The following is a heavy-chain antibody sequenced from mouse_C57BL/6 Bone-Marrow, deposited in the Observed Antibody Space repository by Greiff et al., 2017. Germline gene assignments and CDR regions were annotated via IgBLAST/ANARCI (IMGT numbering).Heavy chain of an antibody. D-gene: IGHD1-1*01. V-gene: IGHV14-2*01. Sequence: EVKLVESGAELVKPGASVKLSCTASGFNIKDYYMHWVKQRTEQGLEWIGRIDPEDGETKYAPKFQGKSTITADTSSNTDYLQLRSLTSEDTAVYYCARQYYGSSYGAMDYWGQGTSVTVSS. CDR3: ARQYYGSSYGAMDY. J-gene: IGHJ4*01. CDR1: GFNIKDYY. CDR2: IDPEDGET.